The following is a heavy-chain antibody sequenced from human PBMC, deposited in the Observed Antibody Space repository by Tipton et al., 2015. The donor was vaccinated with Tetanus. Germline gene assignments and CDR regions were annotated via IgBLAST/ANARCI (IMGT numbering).Heavy chain of an antibody. V-gene: IGHV3-21*01. D-gene: IGHD1-1*01. CDR3: ARLEEYTYGFDL. J-gene: IGHJ3*01. CDR2: ISSGSAQI. Sequence: SLRLSCAASGFTFTRYPMHWVRQAPGKGLEWVASISSGSAQIYYADSVEGRFTISRDNSKNSVYLQMSSLRADDTAVYYCARLEEYTYGFDLWGQGTMVTVSS. CDR1: GFTFTRYP.